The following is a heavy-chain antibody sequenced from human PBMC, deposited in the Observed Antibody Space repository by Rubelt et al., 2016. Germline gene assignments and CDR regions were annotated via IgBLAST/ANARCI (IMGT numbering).Heavy chain of an antibody. V-gene: IGHV3-33*05. J-gene: IGHJ6*02. CDR2: ISYDGSNK. CDR1: GFTFSSYG. Sequence: GFTFSSYGMHWVRQAPGKGLEWVAVISYDGSNKYYADSVKGRFTISRDNSKNTLYLQMNSLRAEDTAVYYCARDDLVGGEGWYYGMDVWGQGTTVTVCS. D-gene: IGHD2-15*01. CDR3: ARDDLVGGEGWYYGMDV.